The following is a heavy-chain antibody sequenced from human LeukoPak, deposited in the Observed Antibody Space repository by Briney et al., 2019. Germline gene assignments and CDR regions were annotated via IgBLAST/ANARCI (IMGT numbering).Heavy chain of an antibody. Sequence: GGSLRLSCAASGFTFSSYSMNWVRQAPGKGLEWVSSISSSSSYIYYADSVKGRFTISRDNSKNTLYLQMNSLRAEDTAVYYCAKRRGLELLYYYYMDVWGKGTTVTVSS. D-gene: IGHD1-7*01. CDR3: AKRRGLELLYYYYMDV. CDR1: GFTFSSYS. V-gene: IGHV3-21*04. CDR2: ISSSSSYI. J-gene: IGHJ6*03.